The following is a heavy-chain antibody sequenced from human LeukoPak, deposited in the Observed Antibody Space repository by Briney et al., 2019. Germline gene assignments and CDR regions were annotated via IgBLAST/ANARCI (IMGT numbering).Heavy chain of an antibody. D-gene: IGHD6-13*01. Sequence: GASVKVSCKASGYTFTSYGISWVRQAPGQGLEWMGWISAYNGNTNYAQKLQGRVTMTTDTSTSTAYMELRGLRSDDTAVYYCAREGWGIAAANSWFDPWGQGTLVTVSS. CDR2: ISAYNGNT. CDR3: AREGWGIAAANSWFDP. V-gene: IGHV1-18*04. J-gene: IGHJ5*02. CDR1: GYTFTSYG.